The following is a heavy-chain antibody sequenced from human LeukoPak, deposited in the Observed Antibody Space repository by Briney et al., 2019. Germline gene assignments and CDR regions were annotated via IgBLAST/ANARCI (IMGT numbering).Heavy chain of an antibody. CDR1: GSIFSSNG. CDR3: ARDVGGLRGDYDRWFDP. J-gene: IGHJ5*02. V-gene: IGHV3-33*01. Sequence: GGSLRLPCAASGSIFSSNGMHWVRQAPGKGLEWVALIWFDGRNKFYADSVKGRFTISRDNSKNTLYLQMNSLRAEDTAVYYCARDVGGLRGDYDRWFDPWGQGTLVTVSS. CDR2: IWFDGRNK. D-gene: IGHD4-17*01.